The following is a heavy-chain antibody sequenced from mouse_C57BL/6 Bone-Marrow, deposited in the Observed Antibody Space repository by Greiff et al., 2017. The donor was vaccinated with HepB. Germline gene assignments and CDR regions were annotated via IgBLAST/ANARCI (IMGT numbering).Heavy chain of an antibody. Sequence: QVQLKQPGAELVKPGASVKVSCKASGYTFTSYWMHWVKQRPGQGLEWIGRIHPSDSDTNYNQKFKGKATLTVDKSSSTAYMQLSSLTSEDSAVYYCAIGPYYYGSSYVDWFAYWGQGTLVTVSA. V-gene: IGHV1-74*01. D-gene: IGHD1-1*01. J-gene: IGHJ3*01. CDR3: AIGPYYYGSSYVDWFAY. CDR1: GYTFTSYW. CDR2: IHPSDSDT.